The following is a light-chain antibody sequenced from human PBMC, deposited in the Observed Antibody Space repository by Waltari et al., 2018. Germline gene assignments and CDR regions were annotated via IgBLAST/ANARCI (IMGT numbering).Light chain of an antibody. CDR3: NSYTTSSTGV. CDR1: SSNVGYYNY. J-gene: IGLJ3*02. Sequence: QSALTQPASVSGSPGQSITISCTGTSSNVGYYNYVSWYQQHPGKAPKLMIYDVSKRPSGVSNRFSGSKSGNTASLIISGLQAEDEADYYCNSYTTSSTGVFGGGTKLTVL. CDR2: DVS. V-gene: IGLV2-14*01.